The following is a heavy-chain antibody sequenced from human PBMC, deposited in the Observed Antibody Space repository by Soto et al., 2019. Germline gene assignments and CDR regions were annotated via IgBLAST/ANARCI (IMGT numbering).Heavy chain of an antibody. CDR1: GFTFSNAW. J-gene: IGHJ6*02. V-gene: IGHV3-15*07. CDR3: TTDGSAAAGTYYYYGMDV. D-gene: IGHD6-13*01. Sequence: GGSLRLSCVASGFTFSNAWMNWVRQAPGKGLEWVGRIKSKTDGGTTDYAAPVKGRFTISRDDSKNTLYLQMNSLKTEDTAVYYCTTDGSAAAGTYYYYGMDVWGQGTTVTVSS. CDR2: IKSKTDGGTT.